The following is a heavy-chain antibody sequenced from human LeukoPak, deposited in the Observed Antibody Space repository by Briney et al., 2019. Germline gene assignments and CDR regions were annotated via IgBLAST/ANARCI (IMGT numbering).Heavy chain of an antibody. Sequence: ASVKVSCKASGYTFTSYGINWVRQATGQGLGWMGWMNPNSGNTGYAQKFQGRVTMTRNTSISTAYMELSSLRSEDTAVYYCARGYCSSTSCYWAYYYYYYGMDVWGQGTTVTVSS. CDR1: GYTFTSYG. J-gene: IGHJ6*02. D-gene: IGHD2-2*01. CDR3: ARGYCSSTSCYWAYYYYYYGMDV. V-gene: IGHV1-8*01. CDR2: MNPNSGNT.